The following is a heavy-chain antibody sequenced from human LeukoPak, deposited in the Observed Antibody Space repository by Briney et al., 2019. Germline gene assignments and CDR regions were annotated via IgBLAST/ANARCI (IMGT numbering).Heavy chain of an antibody. V-gene: IGHV4-39*01. Sequence: PSETVSLTCTVSNDTSRTMNYVRNSIRQPPGWGLKLLGPLYFGGPPSYSPSLNHRVSIHVHAYKNQFSLMLKSVTDTDTAVYYCTRGGDVYKLGNFWGQGTMVTVSS. D-gene: IGHD5-24*01. J-gene: IGHJ4*02. CDR1: NDTSRTMNYV. CDR3: TRGGDVYKLGNF. CDR2: LYFGGPP.